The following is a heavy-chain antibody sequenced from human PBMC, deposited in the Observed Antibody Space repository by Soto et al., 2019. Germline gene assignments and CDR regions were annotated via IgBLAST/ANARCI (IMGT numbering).Heavy chain of an antibody. CDR3: ARGYDVVRVKVAIRVGHFDH. CDR2: ISATGSDI. J-gene: IGHJ4*02. V-gene: IGHV3-21*01. D-gene: IGHD3-16*01. CDR1: VFTFSSHT. Sequence: GGSLRLSCTDSVFTFSSHTMNWVRQAPGKGLEWVSSISATGSDIYYGDSVMGRFTISRDNAKNSLYLQLNNLRVEETAVYYCARGYDVVRVKVAIRVGHFDHWGQGNVVTVSS.